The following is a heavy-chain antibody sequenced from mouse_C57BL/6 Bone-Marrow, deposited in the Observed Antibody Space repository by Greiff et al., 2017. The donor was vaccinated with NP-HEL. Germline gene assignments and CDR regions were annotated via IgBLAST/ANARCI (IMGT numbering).Heavy chain of an antibody. V-gene: IGHV14-2*01. Sequence: DVQLQESGAELVKPGASVKLSCTASGFNIKDYYMHWVKQRTEQGLEWIGRIDPEDGETKYAPKFQGKATITADTSSNTAYLQLSSLTSEDTAVYYCARRPSIYYGYDGAWFAYWGQGTLVTVSA. D-gene: IGHD2-2*01. CDR1: GFNIKDYY. CDR2: IDPEDGET. CDR3: ARRPSIYYGYDGAWFAY. J-gene: IGHJ3*01.